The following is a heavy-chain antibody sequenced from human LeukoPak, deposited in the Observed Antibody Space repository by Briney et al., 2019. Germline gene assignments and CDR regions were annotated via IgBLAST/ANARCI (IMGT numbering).Heavy chain of an antibody. CDR3: AKDENRWLAPHAFDI. CDR1: GFTFDDFT. Sequence: GGSLRLSCVASGFTFDDFTMPWVRLAPGKGLEWVSGIDWNGFNKDYADSVKGRFTISRDNAKNSLYLQMNSLSSEDMALYFCAKDENRWLAPHAFDIWGQGTMVTVSS. CDR2: IDWNGFNK. D-gene: IGHD5-24*01. V-gene: IGHV3-9*03. J-gene: IGHJ3*02.